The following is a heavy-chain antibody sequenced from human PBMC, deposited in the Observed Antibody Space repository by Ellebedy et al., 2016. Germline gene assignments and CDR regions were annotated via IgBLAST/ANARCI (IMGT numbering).Heavy chain of an antibody. CDR3: AKGTMDYLHH. CDR2: ISWNSAAI. Sequence: LSLXXATSGFTFDDYALHWVRQVPGKSLEWVSGISWNSAAIGYGEAVKGRFTISRDSAKNYLYLQMNSLRVEDTALYFCAKGTMDYLHHWGQGTLVTVSS. J-gene: IGHJ4*02. D-gene: IGHD3-10*01. CDR1: GFTFDDYA. V-gene: IGHV3-9*01.